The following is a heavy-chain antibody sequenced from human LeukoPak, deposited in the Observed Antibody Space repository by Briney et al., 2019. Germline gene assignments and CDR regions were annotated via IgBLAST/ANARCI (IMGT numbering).Heavy chain of an antibody. CDR1: GYTFTGYY. V-gene: IGHV1-2*02. J-gene: IGHJ4*02. CDR2: INPNSGGT. D-gene: IGHD5-18*01. Sequence: ASVQVSFKASGYTFTGYYMHWVRQAPRQGLEWMGWINPNSGGTNYYQKFQGRVNMTRDTSISTAYMELSRLRSDDTAVYYCARGLSTWIQVWLHGYWGQGTLVTVSS. CDR3: ARGLSTWIQVWLHGY.